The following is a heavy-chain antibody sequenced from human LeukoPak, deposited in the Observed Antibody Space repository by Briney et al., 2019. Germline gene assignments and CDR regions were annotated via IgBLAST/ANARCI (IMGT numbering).Heavy chain of an antibody. V-gene: IGHV1-2*02. CDR1: GYTFTGYY. CDR2: INPNSGGT. J-gene: IGHJ5*02. CDR3: ARGPSYYYDSSGYRNWFDP. Sequence: ASVKVSCKASGYTFTGYYMHWVRQAPGQGLEWMGWINPNSGGTNYAQKFQGRVTMTRDTSISTAYMELSRLRSDDTAVYYCARGPSYYYDSSGYRNWFDPWGQGTLVTVSS. D-gene: IGHD3-22*01.